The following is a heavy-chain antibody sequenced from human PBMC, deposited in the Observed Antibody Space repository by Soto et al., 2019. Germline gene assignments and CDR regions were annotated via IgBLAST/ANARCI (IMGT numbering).Heavy chain of an antibody. Sequence: QLQLQESGSGLVKPSQTLSLTCAVSGGSISSGGYSWSWIRQPPGKGLEWIGYIYHSGSTYYNPSLKGRVTISVDRSKNQFSLKLSSVTAADTAVYYCARVKGKYYYDSSGYYYFDYWGQGTLVTVSS. D-gene: IGHD3-22*01. CDR2: IYHSGST. J-gene: IGHJ4*02. V-gene: IGHV4-30-2*01. CDR1: GGSISSGGYS. CDR3: ARVKGKYYYDSSGYYYFDY.